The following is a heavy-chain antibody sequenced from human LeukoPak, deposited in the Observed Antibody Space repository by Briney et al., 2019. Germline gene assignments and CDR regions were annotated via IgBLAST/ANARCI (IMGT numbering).Heavy chain of an antibody. V-gene: IGHV3-30-3*01. J-gene: IGHJ6*02. Sequence: GGSLRLSCAASGFTFSSYAMHWVRQAPGKGLEWVAVISYDGSNKYYADSVKGRFTISRDNSKNSLYLQMNSLRAEDTAVYYCARFQYYDILTGYYGMDVWGQGTTVTVSS. CDR2: ISYDGSNK. D-gene: IGHD3-9*01. CDR1: GFTFSSYA. CDR3: ARFQYYDILTGYYGMDV.